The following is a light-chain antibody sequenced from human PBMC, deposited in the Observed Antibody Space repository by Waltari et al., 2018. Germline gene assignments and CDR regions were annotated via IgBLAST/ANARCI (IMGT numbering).Light chain of an antibody. CDR1: RSDVGSYNL. J-gene: IGLJ2*01. CDR2: EVS. Sequence: QSALTQPASVSGSPGQSITISCPGTRSDVGSYNLFSWYQQHPGKAPKLMIYEVSKRPSGVSNRFSGSKSGNTASLTISGLQAEDEADYYCCSYAGSSTLVVFGGGTKLTVL. V-gene: IGLV2-23*02. CDR3: CSYAGSSTLVV.